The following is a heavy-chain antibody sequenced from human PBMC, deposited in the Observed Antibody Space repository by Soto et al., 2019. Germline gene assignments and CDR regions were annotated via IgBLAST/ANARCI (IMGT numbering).Heavy chain of an antibody. CDR1: GFTFSSYS. CDR2: ISSSSSYI. J-gene: IGHJ3*02. CDR3: ARGFDSSGYSEAFDI. D-gene: IGHD3-22*01. V-gene: IGHV3-21*04. Sequence: GGSLRLSCAASGFTFSSYSMNWVRQAPGKGLEWVSSISSSSSYIYYADSVKGRFTISRDNAKNSLYLQMNSLRAEDTAVYYCARGFDSSGYSEAFDIWGQGTMVTVSS.